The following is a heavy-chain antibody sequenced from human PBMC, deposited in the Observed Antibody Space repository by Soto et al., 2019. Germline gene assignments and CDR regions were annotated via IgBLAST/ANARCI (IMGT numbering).Heavy chain of an antibody. CDR1: GFTFSSYG. CDR2: ISYDGSNK. V-gene: IGHV3-30*03. J-gene: IGHJ4*02. Sequence: PGGSLRLSCAASGFTFSSYGMHWVRQAPGKGLEWVAVISYDGSNKYYADSVKGRFTISRDNSKNTLYLQMNSLRAEDTAVYYCAREQVDILTGSHTLTPHYYFDYWGQGTLVTVSS. CDR3: AREQVDILTGSHTLTPHYYFDY. D-gene: IGHD3-9*01.